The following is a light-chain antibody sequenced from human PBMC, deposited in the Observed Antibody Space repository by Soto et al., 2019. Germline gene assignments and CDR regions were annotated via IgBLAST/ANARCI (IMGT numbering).Light chain of an antibody. CDR2: DAS. CDR3: PQRSNWPKT. Sequence: EIVLTQSPATLSLSPGERATLSCRASQSVSSYLAWSQQKPGQAPRLLIYDASNRATGIPARFSGSGSGTDFTLTISSLEPEDFAVYYCPQRSNWPKTFGQGTKLEIK. CDR1: QSVSSY. J-gene: IGKJ2*01. V-gene: IGKV3-11*01.